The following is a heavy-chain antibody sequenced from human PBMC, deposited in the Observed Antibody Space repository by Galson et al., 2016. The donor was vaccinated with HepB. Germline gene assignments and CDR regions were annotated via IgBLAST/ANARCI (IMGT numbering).Heavy chain of an antibody. J-gene: IGHJ4*02. CDR2: TSNSGRTI. Sequence: SLRLSCAASGFTLTTYGIHWLRQAPGKGLEWIAFTSNSGRTIYYADSVRRRFSSARDSGRNTVTLQLNSLRPDDSAIYYCARVSRTILAATSGRYYLDLWGRGSLVTVS. V-gene: IGHV3-30*03. D-gene: IGHD1-26*01. CDR3: ARVSRTILAATSGRYYLDL. CDR1: GFTLTTYG.